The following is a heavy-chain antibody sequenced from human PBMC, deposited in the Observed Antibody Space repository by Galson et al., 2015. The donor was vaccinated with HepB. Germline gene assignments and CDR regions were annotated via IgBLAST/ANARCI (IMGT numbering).Heavy chain of an antibody. CDR3: AREPVNWGTAYYFDY. J-gene: IGHJ4*02. CDR2: IIPIFGTT. D-gene: IGHD7-27*01. Sequence: SVKVSCKASGGTFSSDAISWVRQAPGQGLEWMGGIIPIFGTTNYAQEFQGRVTITADESTSTAYMELSSLRSEDTAVYYCAREPVNWGTAYYFDYWGQGTLVTVSS. CDR1: GGTFSSDA. V-gene: IGHV1-69*13.